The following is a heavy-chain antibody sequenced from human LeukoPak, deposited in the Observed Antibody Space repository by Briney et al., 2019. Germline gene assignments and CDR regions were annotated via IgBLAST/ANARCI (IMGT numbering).Heavy chain of an antibody. CDR1: GFTFSSYW. CDR3: ARYYAAFDI. J-gene: IGHJ3*02. Sequence: GGSLRLSCAASGFTFSSYWMHWVRQAPGKGLVWVSRINSDGSSTNYADSERGRFTISRDNAKNTLYLQINSLRAEDTAVYYCARYYAAFDIWGQGTMVTVSS. V-gene: IGHV3-74*01. CDR2: INSDGSST. D-gene: IGHD3-16*01.